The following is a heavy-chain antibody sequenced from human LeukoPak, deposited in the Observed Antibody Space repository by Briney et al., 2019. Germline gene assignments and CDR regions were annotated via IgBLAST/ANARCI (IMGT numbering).Heavy chain of an antibody. CDR2: ISYDGSNK. D-gene: IGHD6-19*01. V-gene: IGHV3-30-3*01. Sequence: GGSLRLSCAAAGFTFSSYAMHWVRQAPGKGLEWVAVISYDGSNKYYADSVKGRFTISRDNSKNTLYLQMNSLRAEDTAVYYCARGGAPVAGTLFDYWGQGTLVTVSS. J-gene: IGHJ4*02. CDR3: ARGGAPVAGTLFDY. CDR1: GFTFSSYA.